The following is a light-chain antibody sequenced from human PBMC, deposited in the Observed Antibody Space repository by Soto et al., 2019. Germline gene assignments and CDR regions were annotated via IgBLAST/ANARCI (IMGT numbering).Light chain of an antibody. J-gene: IGLJ3*02. CDR3: SSYTRSSTPWV. V-gene: IGLV2-14*01. CDR2: DVS. Sequence: QSALTQPASVSGSPGQSITISCTGTSSDVGGYNYVSWYQQHPGKAPKLMIYDVSNRPSGVSNRFSGSKSGNTASQTISGLQAEDEADYYCSSYTRSSTPWVFGGGTKLTVL. CDR1: SSDVGGYNY.